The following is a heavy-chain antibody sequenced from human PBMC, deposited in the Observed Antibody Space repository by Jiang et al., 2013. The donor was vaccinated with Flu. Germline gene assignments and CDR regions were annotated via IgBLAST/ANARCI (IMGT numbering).Heavy chain of an antibody. CDR2: IYSGGST. V-gene: IGHV3-66*01. CDR1: GFTVSSNY. J-gene: IGHJ3*01. D-gene: IGHD3-22*01. CDR3: ARDSYRPMIVD. Sequence: VQLLESGGGLVQPGGSLRLSCAASGFTVSSNYMSWVRQAPGKGLEWVSVIYSGGSTYYADSVKGRFTISRDNSKNTLYLQMNSLRAEDTAVYYCARDSYRPMIVDWGQGTSGHRLF.